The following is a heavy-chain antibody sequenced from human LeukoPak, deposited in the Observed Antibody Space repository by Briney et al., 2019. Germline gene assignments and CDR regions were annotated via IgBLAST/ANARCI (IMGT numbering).Heavy chain of an antibody. CDR1: GFTFSSYS. J-gene: IGHJ5*02. CDR2: ISSSSSTI. CDR3: AREVDAAAGTDWFDP. V-gene: IGHV3-48*04. Sequence: GGSLRLSCAASGFTFSSYSMNWVRQAPGKGLEWVSYISSSSSTIYYADSVKGRFTISRDNAKNSLYLQMNSLRAEDTAVYYRAREVDAAAGTDWFDPWGQGTLVTVSS. D-gene: IGHD6-13*01.